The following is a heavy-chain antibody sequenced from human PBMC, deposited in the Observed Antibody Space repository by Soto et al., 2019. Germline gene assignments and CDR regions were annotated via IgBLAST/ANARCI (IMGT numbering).Heavy chain of an antibody. D-gene: IGHD3-10*01. CDR3: ATPPARQLGEDYYYNGKDV. Sequence: GESLKIFCKGPGYSFTSYWIGWVRQMPGKGLEWMGIIYPGDSDTRYSPSFQGQVTISADKSIRPSYLQWSSLRASYTAMYYCATPPARQLGEDYYYNGKDVWGQGTTVTVSS. CDR1: GYSFTSYW. J-gene: IGHJ6*02. CDR2: IYPGDSDT. V-gene: IGHV5-51*01.